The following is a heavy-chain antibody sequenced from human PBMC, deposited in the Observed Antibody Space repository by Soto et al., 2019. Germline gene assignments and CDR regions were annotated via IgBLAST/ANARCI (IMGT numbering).Heavy chain of an antibody. Sequence: EVQLVESGGAVVQPGGSLRLSCSTSGFTFDDFTMHWVRQVPGKGLEWVSVISWAGDTTVYADSVKGRFSISRDNKKKSLHLQVDSVRTEDSAIYYCAKDVSGRGWYYAMDVWGQGTTVTVS. J-gene: IGHJ6*02. D-gene: IGHD3-10*01. CDR1: GFTFDDFT. V-gene: IGHV3-43*01. CDR2: ISWAGDTT. CDR3: AKDVSGRGWYYAMDV.